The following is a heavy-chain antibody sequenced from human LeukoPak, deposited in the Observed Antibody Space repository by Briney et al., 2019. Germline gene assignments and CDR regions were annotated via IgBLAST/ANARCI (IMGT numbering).Heavy chain of an antibody. CDR2: ISHSGST. CDR3: ARGDIVVVVAASREYYYYGMDV. J-gene: IGHJ6*02. CDR1: GGSFSGYY. V-gene: IGHV4-34*01. Sequence: PSETLSLTCAVYGGSFSGYYWSWIRQPPGKGLEWIGEISHSGSTNYNPSLKSRVTISVDTSKNQFSLKLSSVTAADTAVYYCARGDIVVVVAASREYYYYGMDVWGQGTTVTVSS. D-gene: IGHD2-15*01.